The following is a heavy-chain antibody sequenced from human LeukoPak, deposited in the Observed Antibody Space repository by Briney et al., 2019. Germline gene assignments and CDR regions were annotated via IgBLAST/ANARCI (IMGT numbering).Heavy chain of an antibody. CDR1: GFTFSTYA. CDR2: ISGSGGST. CDR3: AKAPSPNYYYYYMDV. V-gene: IGHV3-23*01. Sequence: QSGGSLRLSCAVSGFTFSTYAMSWVRQAPGKGLEWVSAISGSGGSTYYADSVEGRFTSSIDNSKNTLYLQMNSLRAEDTAVYYCAKAPSPNYYYYYMDVWGKGTTVTVSS. J-gene: IGHJ6*03.